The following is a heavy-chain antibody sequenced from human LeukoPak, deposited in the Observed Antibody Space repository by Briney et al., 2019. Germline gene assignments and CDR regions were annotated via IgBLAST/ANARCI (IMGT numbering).Heavy chain of an antibody. Sequence: PSETLSLTCAVYGGSFSGYYWSWIRQPPGKGLEWIGEINHSGSTNYNPSLKSRVTISVDTSKNQFSLKLSSVTAADTAVYYCARGNDYGVEFDYWGQGTLVTVSS. V-gene: IGHV4-34*01. CDR3: ARGNDYGVEFDY. CDR1: GGSFSGYY. J-gene: IGHJ4*02. CDR2: INHSGST. D-gene: IGHD4-17*01.